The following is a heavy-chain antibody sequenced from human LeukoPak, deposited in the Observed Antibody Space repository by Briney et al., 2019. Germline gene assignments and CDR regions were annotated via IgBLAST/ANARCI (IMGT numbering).Heavy chain of an antibody. V-gene: IGHV4-34*10. CDR1: GGFFSGYY. Sequence: SETLSLTCAVYGGFFSGYYWSWIRQPPGKGLEWIGEVFYSGSTNSNPSLKSRLTMSVDESKHEFSLKLTSVTVADTAVYYCASGGLVSRYLDHWGQGTLVTVSP. D-gene: IGHD3-9*01. CDR2: VFYSGST. CDR3: ASGGLVSRYLDH. J-gene: IGHJ4*02.